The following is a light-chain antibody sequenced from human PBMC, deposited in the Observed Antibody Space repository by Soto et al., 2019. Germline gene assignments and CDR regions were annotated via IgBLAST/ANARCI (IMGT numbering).Light chain of an antibody. J-gene: IGKJ4*01. CDR1: QSVGFQ. Sequence: EVVLTQSPATLSLSPGERATLSCRASQSVGFQLSWYQHPPGQAPRLLISDASTRATGIPARFSGSGSGTDFTLIISSLEPEDFAVYYCQQRSDWPLTFGGGTKVEI. CDR3: QQRSDWPLT. CDR2: DAS. V-gene: IGKV3-11*01.